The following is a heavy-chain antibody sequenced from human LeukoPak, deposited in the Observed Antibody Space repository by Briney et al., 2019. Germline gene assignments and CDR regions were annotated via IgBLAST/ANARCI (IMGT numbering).Heavy chain of an antibody. D-gene: IGHD3-3*01. Sequence: SGPTLVNPTQTLTLTCTFSGFSLSTSEVAVGWIRQPPGKALEWLALIYWNDDKRYSPSLKSRLTITKDTSKNQVVLTMTNMDPVDTATYYCAHSRYYNFWSGYPYFDCWGQGTLVTVSS. CDR2: IYWNDDK. V-gene: IGHV2-5*01. J-gene: IGHJ4*02. CDR1: GFSLSTSEVA. CDR3: AHSRYYNFWSGYPYFDC.